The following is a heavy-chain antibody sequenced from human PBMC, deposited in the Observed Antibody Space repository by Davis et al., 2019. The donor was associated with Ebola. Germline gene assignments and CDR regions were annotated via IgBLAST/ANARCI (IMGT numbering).Heavy chain of an antibody. CDR2: IYYSGST. CDR1: GGSISSYY. CDR3: AREAPYCSGGRCYDY. D-gene: IGHD2-15*01. J-gene: IGHJ4*02. Sequence: SETLSLTCTVSGGSISSYYWSWIRQPPGKGLEWIGYIYYSGSTNYNPSLKSRVTLSVDTSKNQFSLKLSSVTAADTAVYYCAREAPYCSGGRCYDYWGQGNLVTVSS. V-gene: IGHV4-59*01.